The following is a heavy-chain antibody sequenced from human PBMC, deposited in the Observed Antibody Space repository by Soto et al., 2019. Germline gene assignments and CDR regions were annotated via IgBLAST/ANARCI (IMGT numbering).Heavy chain of an antibody. CDR2: IYYSGST. J-gene: IGHJ5*02. V-gene: IGHV4-39*01. CDR3: ARQGDIYKSIVMVVAATEKDWFDP. CDR1: GGSISSSSYY. D-gene: IGHD2-15*01. Sequence: SETLSLTCTVSGGSISSSSYYWGWIRQPPGKGLEWIGSIYYSGSTYYNPSLKSRVTISVDTSKNQFSLKLSSVTAADTAVYYCARQGDIYKSIVMVVAATEKDWFDPWGQGTLVTVSS.